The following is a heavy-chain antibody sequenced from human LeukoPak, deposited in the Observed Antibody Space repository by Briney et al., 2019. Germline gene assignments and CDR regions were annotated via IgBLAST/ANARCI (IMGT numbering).Heavy chain of an antibody. D-gene: IGHD6-13*01. CDR3: AGSDSSIFAFDI. V-gene: IGHV4-59*08. CDR2: IYYSGST. CDR1: GGSISRYY. J-gene: IGHJ3*02. Sequence: PSETLSLTCTVSGGSISRYYRSWIRQPPGKGLEWIGYIYYSGSTNYNPSLKSRVTISVDTSKNQFSLKLSSVTAADTAVYYCAGSDSSIFAFDIWGQGTMVTVSS.